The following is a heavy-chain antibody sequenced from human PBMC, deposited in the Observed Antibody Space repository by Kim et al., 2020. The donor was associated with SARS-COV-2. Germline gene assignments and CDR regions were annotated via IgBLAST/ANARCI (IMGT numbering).Heavy chain of an antibody. J-gene: IGHJ4*02. CDR2: ISSSSSYI. Sequence: GGSLRLSCAASGFTFSSYSMNWVRQAPGKGLEWVSSISSSSSYIYYADSVKGRFTISRDNAKNSLYLQMNSLRAEDTAVYYCARDQVQLWPYYFDYWGQGTLVTVSS. V-gene: IGHV3-21*01. D-gene: IGHD5-18*01. CDR1: GFTFSSYS. CDR3: ARDQVQLWPYYFDY.